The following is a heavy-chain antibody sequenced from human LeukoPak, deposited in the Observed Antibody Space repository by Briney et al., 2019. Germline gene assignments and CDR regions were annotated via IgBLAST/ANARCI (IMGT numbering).Heavy chain of an antibody. CDR3: ASKDYSAWGRGFRT. CDR1: GGSFSGYY. J-gene: IGHJ5*02. D-gene: IGHD3-10*01. Sequence: SETLSLTCAVYGGSFSGYYWSWIRQPPGKGLEWIGEINHSGSTNYNPSLKSRVTISVDTSKNQFSLKLRSVTAADTAVYYCASKDYSAWGRGFRTWGQGTLVTVSS. V-gene: IGHV4-34*01. CDR2: INHSGST.